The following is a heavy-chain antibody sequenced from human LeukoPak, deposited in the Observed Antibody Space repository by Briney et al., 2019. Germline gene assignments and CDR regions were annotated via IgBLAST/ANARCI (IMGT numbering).Heavy chain of an antibody. CDR1: GFTFSSYS. D-gene: IGHD5-12*01. V-gene: IGHV3-7*01. CDR2: IKHDGSED. J-gene: IGHJ4*02. Sequence: PGGSLRLSCAASGFTFSSYSMNWVRQAPGKGLEWVANIKHDGSEDHYVDSVRGRFTISRDNAKNSLFLQMNSLRAEDTAVYYCGRGGMGEYTGYDDFWGQGTLVTVSS. CDR3: GRGGMGEYTGYDDF.